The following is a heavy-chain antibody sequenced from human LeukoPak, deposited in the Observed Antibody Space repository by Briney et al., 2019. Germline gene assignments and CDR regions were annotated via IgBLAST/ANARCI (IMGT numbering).Heavy chain of an antibody. CDR3: ARRRDDILTGYRETGNDY. D-gene: IGHD3-9*01. V-gene: IGHV4-34*01. J-gene: IGHJ4*02. Sequence: SETLSLTCAVYGGSFSGYYWSWIRQPPGKGLEWIGEINHSGSTNYNPSLKSRVTISVDTSKNQFSLKLSSVTAADTAVYYCARRRDDILTGYRETGNDYWGQGTLVTVSS. CDR1: GGSFSGYY. CDR2: INHSGST.